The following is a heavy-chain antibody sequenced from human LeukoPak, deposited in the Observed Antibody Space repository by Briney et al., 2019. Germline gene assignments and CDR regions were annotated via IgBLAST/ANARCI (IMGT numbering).Heavy chain of an antibody. Sequence: PGRSLRLSCAASGFTFSSYGMHWVRQAPGKGLEWVAVIWYDGSDKYYADSVKGRFTISRDNSKNTLYLQMNSLRAEDTAVYYCAKDAGYCSSTSCYTDYYYYYGMDVWGQGTTVTVSS. J-gene: IGHJ6*02. D-gene: IGHD2-2*02. CDR2: IWYDGSDK. CDR1: GFTFSSYG. CDR3: AKDAGYCSSTSCYTDYYYYYGMDV. V-gene: IGHV3-33*06.